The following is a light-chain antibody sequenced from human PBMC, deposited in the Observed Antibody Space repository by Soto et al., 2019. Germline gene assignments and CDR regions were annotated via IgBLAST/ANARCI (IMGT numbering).Light chain of an antibody. V-gene: IGLV2-14*01. CDR1: SSDVGGYNY. Sequence: QSALTQPASVSGSPGQSITISCTGTSSDVGGYNYVSWYQQHPGKAPKRMIYEASNRPSGVSDRFSGSKSGNTASLTITGLQAEDEGDYYCGSYASSGSVVFGGGTKLTVL. CDR3: GSYASSGSVV. J-gene: IGLJ2*01. CDR2: EAS.